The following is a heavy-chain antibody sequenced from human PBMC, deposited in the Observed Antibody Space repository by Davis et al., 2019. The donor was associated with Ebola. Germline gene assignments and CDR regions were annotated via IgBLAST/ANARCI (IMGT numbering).Heavy chain of an antibody. CDR1: GFTFSTYW. J-gene: IGHJ4*02. CDR2: IKTDGNEE. D-gene: IGHD3-3*01. V-gene: IGHV3-7*01. CDR3: ARWGLRGNYDSWSGSDYYFDY. Sequence: GESLKISCAASGFTFSTYWMSWVRQAPGKGLGWVANIKTDGNEEHYVDSVKGRFTMSRDNAKNSLYLQLDSLRDEDTAVYYCARWGLRGNYDSWSGSDYYFDYWGQGTPVTVSS.